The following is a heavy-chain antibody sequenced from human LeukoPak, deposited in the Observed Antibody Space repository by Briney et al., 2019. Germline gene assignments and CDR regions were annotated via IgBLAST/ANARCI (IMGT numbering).Heavy chain of an antibody. Sequence: GGSLRLSCAASGFRFSSYPMHWVRQAPGKGLEWVSDISYDGSSSNCADSVKGRFTISRDNPENTLFLQMNSLRAEDTAVYYCARDGVGTAFDMWGQGTMVTVSP. CDR3: ARDGVGTAFDM. CDR2: ISYDGSSS. D-gene: IGHD3-10*01. J-gene: IGHJ3*02. V-gene: IGHV3-30*01. CDR1: GFRFSSYP.